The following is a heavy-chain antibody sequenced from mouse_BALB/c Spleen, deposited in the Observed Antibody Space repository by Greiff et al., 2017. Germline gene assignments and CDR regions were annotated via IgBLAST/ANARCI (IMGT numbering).Heavy chain of an antibody. Sequence: VQLQQSGAELVKPGASVKLSCKASGYTFTSYYMYWVKQRPGQGLEWIGEINPSNGGTNFNEKFKSKATLTVDKSSSTAYMQLSSLTSEDSAVYYCTRALSTNYAMDYWGQGTSVTVSS. V-gene: IGHV1S81*02. D-gene: IGHD1-3*01. CDR3: TRALSTNYAMDY. CDR2: INPSNGGT. CDR1: GYTFTSYY. J-gene: IGHJ4*01.